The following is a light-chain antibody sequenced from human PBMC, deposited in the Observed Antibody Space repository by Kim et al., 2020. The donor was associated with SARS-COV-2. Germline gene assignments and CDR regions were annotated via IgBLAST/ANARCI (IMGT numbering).Light chain of an antibody. V-gene: IGLV3-1*01. CDR2: QDT. J-gene: IGLJ2*01. Sequence: SYELTQPPSVSVSPGQTASITCSGDKLGDKYACWCQQKPGQSPVLVIYQDTKRPSGIPERFSGSNSGNTATLTISGTQAMDEADYYCQAWDSNSFYVVFG. CDR1: KLGDKY. CDR3: QAWDSNSFYVV.